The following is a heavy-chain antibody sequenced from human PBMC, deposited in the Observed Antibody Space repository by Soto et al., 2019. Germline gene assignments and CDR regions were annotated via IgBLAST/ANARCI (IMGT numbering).Heavy chain of an antibody. CDR1: GFTFGDYY. Sequence: GGSLRLSCVASGFTFGDYYMTWIRQAPGKGLEWVSYISSNGVSMYYGDSVKGRFTISRDDAENSLHLQMNSLRAEDTAVYYCARLASLGHPYYFGMDVWGQGTTVTVYS. CDR2: ISSNGVSM. V-gene: IGHV3-11*01. J-gene: IGHJ6*02. CDR3: ARLASLGHPYYFGMDV.